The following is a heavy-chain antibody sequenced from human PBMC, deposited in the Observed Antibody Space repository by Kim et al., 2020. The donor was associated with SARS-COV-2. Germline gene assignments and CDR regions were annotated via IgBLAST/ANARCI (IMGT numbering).Heavy chain of an antibody. D-gene: IGHD3-22*01. CDR1: GYTFTSYG. CDR3: ATQGYDSSFY. Sequence: ASVKVSCKASGYTFTSYGISWVRQAPGQGLEWLGWISTYNGNTNSAKKFQARVTVTTDTSTSTAYMELRSLRSDDTAVYYCATQGYDSSFYWGQGTQVNV. J-gene: IGHJ4*02. V-gene: IGHV1-18*01. CDR2: ISTYNGNT.